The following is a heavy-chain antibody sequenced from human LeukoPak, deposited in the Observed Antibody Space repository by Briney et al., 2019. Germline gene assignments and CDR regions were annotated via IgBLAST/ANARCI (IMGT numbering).Heavy chain of an antibody. V-gene: IGHV1-69*05. J-gene: IGHJ4*02. CDR3: ASALKDGYSGYDYNFDY. CDR2: IIPIFGTA. D-gene: IGHD5-12*01. Sequence: SVKVSCKASGGTFSSYAISWVRQAPGQGLEWMGGIIPIFGTANYAQKFQGRVTITTDESTSTAYMELSSLRSEDTAVYYCASALKDGYSGYDYNFDYWGQGTLVTVSS. CDR1: GGTFSSYA.